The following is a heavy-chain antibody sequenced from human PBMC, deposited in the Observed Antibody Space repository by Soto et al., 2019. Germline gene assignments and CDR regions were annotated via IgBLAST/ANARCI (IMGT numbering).Heavy chain of an antibody. V-gene: IGHV4-34*01. Sequence: SETLSLTCAVYGGSFSGYSWSWIRQPRGKGLEWIGEINHSGSTNYNPSLKSRVTISVDTSKNQFSLKLSSVTAADTGVYYCARGYYDFWSGYSLGPDYWGQGTLVT. CDR1: GGSFSGYS. CDR3: ARGYYDFWSGYSLGPDY. J-gene: IGHJ4*02. D-gene: IGHD3-3*01. CDR2: INHSGST.